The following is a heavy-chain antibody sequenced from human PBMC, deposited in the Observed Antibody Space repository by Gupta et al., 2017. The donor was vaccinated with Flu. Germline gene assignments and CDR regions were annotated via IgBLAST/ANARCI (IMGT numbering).Heavy chain of an antibody. J-gene: IGHJ4*02. CDR2: ICYTGST. CDR1: GDSVKRDFYC. V-gene: IGHV4-31*03. Sequence: QLQLQESGPGLVAPSQTLSLTCSVSGDSVKRDFYCWSWIRHRPGRGLEWIGYICYTGSTSYSPSLKRRLTISVDTFNNRLSLRLTSVTAADTATYYCARSSAVTVSTHWRPFDIWGQGTLVTVSS. D-gene: IGHD1-1*01. CDR3: ARSSAVTVSTHWRPFDI.